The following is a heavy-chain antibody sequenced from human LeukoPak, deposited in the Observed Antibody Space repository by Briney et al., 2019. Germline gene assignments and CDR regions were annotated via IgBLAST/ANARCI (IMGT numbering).Heavy chain of an antibody. CDR1: GYTFSSYY. CDR2: INPSGGST. V-gene: IGHV1-46*01. J-gene: IGHJ4*02. D-gene: IGHD5-18*01. CDR3: ARDLGYSYGFHYY. Sequence: ASVKVSCKASGYTFSSYYMHWVRQAPGQGLEGMGIINPSGGSTNYAQKFQGRVTMTRDTSTSTVYMELSSLRSEDTAIYYCARDLGYSYGFHYYWGQGTLVTVSS.